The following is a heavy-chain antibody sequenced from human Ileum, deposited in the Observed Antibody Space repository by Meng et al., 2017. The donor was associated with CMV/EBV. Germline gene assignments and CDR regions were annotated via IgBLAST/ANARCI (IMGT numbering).Heavy chain of an antibody. Sequence: QVQLVQSGAEVKKPGSSVKVSCKASGGTLSSYAISWVRQAPGQGLEWMGRINPKNGVTNYAQMFQGRVTMTSDTSIGTGYMELSRLTSDDTAVYFCMTVTGNYPYWGQGALVTVSS. V-gene: IGHV1-2*06. D-gene: IGHD1-7*01. CDR3: MTVTGNYPY. CDR1: GGTLSSYA. CDR2: INPKNGVT. J-gene: IGHJ4*02.